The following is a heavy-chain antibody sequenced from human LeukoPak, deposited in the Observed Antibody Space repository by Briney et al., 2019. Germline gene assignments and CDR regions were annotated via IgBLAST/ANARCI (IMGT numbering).Heavy chain of an antibody. Sequence: PGRSLTLSCAASGFTFSSFGMHWVRQAPGKGLDWLAVIWYDASNKYYADSVKGRFTISRDSSKNTLFLQMNSLRAEDTAVYYCAKGRAGSPNWFGPWGQGTLVTVSS. CDR1: GFTFSSFG. CDR3: AKGRAGSPNWFGP. V-gene: IGHV3-33*06. J-gene: IGHJ5*02. D-gene: IGHD6-19*01. CDR2: IWYDASNK.